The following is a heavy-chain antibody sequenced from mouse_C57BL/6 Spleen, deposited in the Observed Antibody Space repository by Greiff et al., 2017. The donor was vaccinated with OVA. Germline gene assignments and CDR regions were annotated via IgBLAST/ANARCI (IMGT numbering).Heavy chain of an antibody. CDR1: GFTIKDYY. CDR3: ARGRDGLPGAY. CDR2: IDPGDGET. D-gene: IGHD2-3*01. Sequence: VQLQQSGAELVKPGASVKLSCTASGFTIKDYYTHWVRQRTEKGLEWIGRIDPGDGETKYAPNCQGKATITADTSANTDYLQLRSLTTEDTAVYYCARGRDGLPGAYWGQGTLVTVSA. J-gene: IGHJ3*01. V-gene: IGHV14-2*01.